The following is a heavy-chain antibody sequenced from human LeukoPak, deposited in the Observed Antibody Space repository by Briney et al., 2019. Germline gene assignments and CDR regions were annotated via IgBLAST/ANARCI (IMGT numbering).Heavy chain of an antibody. J-gene: IGHJ5*02. CDR1: GGTFSSYA. CDR2: IIPIFGIA. V-gene: IGHV1-69*04. D-gene: IGHD3-22*01. CDR3: ARDPTDYYDSSGYYSHWFDP. Sequence: PVKVSCKASGGTFSSYAISWVRQAPGQGLEWMGRIIPIFGIANYAQKFQGRVTITADKSTSTAYMELSSLRSEDTAVYYCARDPTDYYDSSGYYSHWFDPWGQGTLVTVSS.